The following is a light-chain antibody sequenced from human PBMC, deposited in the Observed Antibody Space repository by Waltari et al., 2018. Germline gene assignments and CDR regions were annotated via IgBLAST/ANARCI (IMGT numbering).Light chain of an antibody. V-gene: IGLV1-40*01. Sequence: QSVLTQPPSVSGAPGQRVTISCTGSGSNIGAGYDVHWYQQLPRGAPKLLIYGRPILPLGVTDRFLCSTSGTSAFLAITGLQAEDEADYYCQSYDTTLSVVFGGGTKLTVL. CDR2: GRP. J-gene: IGLJ3*02. CDR3: QSYDTTLSVV. CDR1: GSNIGAGYD.